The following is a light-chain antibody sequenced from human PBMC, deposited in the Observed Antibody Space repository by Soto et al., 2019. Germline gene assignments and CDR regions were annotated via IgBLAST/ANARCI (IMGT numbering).Light chain of an antibody. V-gene: IGKV1-39*01. CDR3: QQSYSIPPLT. Sequence: EIQMTQPPSSLSASVGDRVTITCRASQTISMYLNWYQQKPGKAPILLISAASSLQTGVPSRFNGSGSGTDFTLTISSLQPEDFATYYCQQSYSIPPLTFGGGTRVEIK. CDR2: AAS. J-gene: IGKJ4*01. CDR1: QTISMY.